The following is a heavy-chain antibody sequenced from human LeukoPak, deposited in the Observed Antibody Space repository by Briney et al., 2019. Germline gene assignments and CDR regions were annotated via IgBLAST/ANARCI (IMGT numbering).Heavy chain of an antibody. V-gene: IGHV3-23*01. CDR1: GFTFSTYW. J-gene: IGHJ4*02. Sequence: GGSLRLSCAASGFTFSTYWMHWVRQAPGKGLEWVSAISGSGGSTYYADSVKGRFTISRDNSKNTLYLQMNSLRAEDTAVYYCAKDGTYSGYDTYYFDYWGQGTLVTVSS. D-gene: IGHD5-12*01. CDR2: ISGSGGST. CDR3: AKDGTYSGYDTYYFDY.